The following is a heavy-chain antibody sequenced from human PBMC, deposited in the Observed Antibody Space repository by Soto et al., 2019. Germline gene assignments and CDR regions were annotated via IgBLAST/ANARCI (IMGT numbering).Heavy chain of an antibody. CDR2: IIPIFGTA. CDR1: GVTVSSYA. CDR3: ARDYYDSSGYYRRDAFDI. D-gene: IGHD3-22*01. V-gene: IGHV1-69*13. Sequence: SVKVSCKASGVTVSSYAISWVRQAPGQGLEWMGGIIPIFGTANYAQKFQGRVTITADESTSTAYMELSSLRSEDTAVYYCARDYYDSSGYYRRDAFDIWGQGTMVT. J-gene: IGHJ3*02.